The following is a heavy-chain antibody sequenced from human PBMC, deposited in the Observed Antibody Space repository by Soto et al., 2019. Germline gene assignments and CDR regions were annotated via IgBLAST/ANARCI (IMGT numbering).Heavy chain of an antibody. CDR1: GGSISSGGYS. V-gene: IGHV4-30-2*01. D-gene: IGHD5-18*01. CDR3: ARGYGRNFDY. J-gene: IGHJ4*02. Sequence: SETLSLTCAVSGGSISSGGYSWSWIRQPPGKGLEWIGYMYHSGSTYYNPSLKCRVTISIDRSKNQFSLNLSSVTAADTAVYYCARGYGRNFDYWGQGTLVTVSS. CDR2: MYHSGST.